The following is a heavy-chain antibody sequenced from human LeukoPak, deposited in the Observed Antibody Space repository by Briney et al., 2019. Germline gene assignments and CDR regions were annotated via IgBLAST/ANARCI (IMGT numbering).Heavy chain of an antibody. D-gene: IGHD3-10*01. CDR3: AKVTRGVISPGFDY. J-gene: IGHJ4*02. CDR2: ISGSGGST. Sequence: PGGSLRLSCAASGFTFSSYAMSWVRQAPGKGLEWVSAISGSGGSTYYADSVKGRVTISRDNSKNTLYLQMNSLRAEDTAVYYCAKVTRGVISPGFDYWGQGTLVTVSS. V-gene: IGHV3-23*01. CDR1: GFTFSSYA.